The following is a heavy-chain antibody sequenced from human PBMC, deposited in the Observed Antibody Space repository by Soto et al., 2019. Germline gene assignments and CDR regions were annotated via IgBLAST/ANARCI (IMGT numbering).Heavy chain of an antibody. D-gene: IGHD6-13*01. J-gene: IGHJ4*02. V-gene: IGHV1-18*04. CDR3: ARVESSWYSSSCYYFDY. Sequence: ASVKVSCKASGYTFTSYGISWVRQAPGQGLEWMGWISAYNGNTNYAQKLQGRVTMTTDTSTSTAYMELRSLRSDDTAVYYCARVESSWYSSSCYYFDYWGQGTLVTVSS. CDR2: ISAYNGNT. CDR1: GYTFTSYG.